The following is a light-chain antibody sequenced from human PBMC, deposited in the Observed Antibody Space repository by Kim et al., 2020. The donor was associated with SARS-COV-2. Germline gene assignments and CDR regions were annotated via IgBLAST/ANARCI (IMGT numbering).Light chain of an antibody. Sequence: DIQMTHSPSTLSASVGDRVTITCSASQSISSWLAWYQQKPGKAPKLLIYKASSLESGVPSRFSGSGSGTERTLTISSLQPDDFATYYCQQYNSYPYTFGKGHKLEI. CDR1: QSISSW. CDR3: QQYNSYPYT. J-gene: IGKJ2*01. V-gene: IGKV1-5*03. CDR2: KAS.